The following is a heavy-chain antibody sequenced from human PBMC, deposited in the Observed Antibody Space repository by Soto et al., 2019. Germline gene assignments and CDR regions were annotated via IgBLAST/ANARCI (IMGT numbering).Heavy chain of an antibody. D-gene: IGHD3-3*01. CDR2: INHSGST. CDR3: ARGVSNYDFWSGYSHYYDFMYV. V-gene: IGHV4-34*01. Sequence: SETLSLTCAVYGGSFSGYYWSWIRQPPGKGLEWIGEINHSGSTNYNPSLKSRVTISVDTSKSQFSLKLSSVTAADTAIYYCARGVSNYDFWSGYSHYYDFMYVCSRGTTVIVSS. CDR1: GGSFSGYY. J-gene: IGHJ6*03.